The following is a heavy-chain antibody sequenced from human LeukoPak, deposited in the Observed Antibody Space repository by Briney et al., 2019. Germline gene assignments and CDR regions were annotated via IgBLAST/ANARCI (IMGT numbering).Heavy chain of an antibody. Sequence: SETLSLTCTVSGGSISSYYWSWIRQPAGKGLEWIGRIYPIGSTKYNPSLKSRVTTSVDNSKNQFSLKLSSVTAADTAVYYCARGRGSGSSLNWFDPWGQGTLVTVSS. V-gene: IGHV4-4*07. CDR1: GGSISSYY. CDR2: IYPIGST. J-gene: IGHJ5*02. CDR3: ARGRGSGSSLNWFDP. D-gene: IGHD3-10*01.